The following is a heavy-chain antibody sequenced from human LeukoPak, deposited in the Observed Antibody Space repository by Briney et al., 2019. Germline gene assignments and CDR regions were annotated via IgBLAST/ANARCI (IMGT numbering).Heavy chain of an antibody. D-gene: IGHD1-7*01. CDR3: ARRWNYGRNYYIDV. CDR2: INDSGTI. V-gene: IGHV4-34*01. J-gene: IGHJ6*03. Sequence: PSETLSLTCAVYGGSFSHYYWSWIRQSPRMGLEWTAEINDSGTINYNPSLMSRVTISLDKSKNQFSLKLSSATAADTAVYYCARRWNYGRNYYIDVWGKGATVSVSS. CDR1: GGSFSHYY.